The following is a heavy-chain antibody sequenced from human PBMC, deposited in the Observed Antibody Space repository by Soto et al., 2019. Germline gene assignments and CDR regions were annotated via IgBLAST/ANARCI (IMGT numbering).Heavy chain of an antibody. CDR1: GGSFSGYY. D-gene: IGHD4-17*01. CDR3: ARDYGGYDY. Sequence: SETLSLTCAVYGGSFSGYYWSWIRQPPGKGLEWIGEINHSGSTNYNPSLKSRVTISVDTSKNQFSLKLSSVTAADTAVYYCARDYGGYDYWGQGTLVTVSS. J-gene: IGHJ4*02. CDR2: INHSGST. V-gene: IGHV4-34*01.